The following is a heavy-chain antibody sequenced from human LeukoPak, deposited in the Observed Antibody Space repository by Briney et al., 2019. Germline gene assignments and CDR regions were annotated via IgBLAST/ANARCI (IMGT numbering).Heavy chain of an antibody. D-gene: IGHD3-16*02. V-gene: IGHV3-23*01. CDR1: GFTFSSYA. CDR3: AKSVMVTFGGVIGAFDI. CDR2: ISGSGGST. Sequence: GGSLRLSCAASGFTFSSYAMSWVRQAPGKGLEWVSAISGSGGSTYYADSVKGRFTISRDNSKNTLYLQMNSLRAEDTAVDYCAKSVMVTFGGVIGAFDIWGQGTLVTVSS. J-gene: IGHJ3*02.